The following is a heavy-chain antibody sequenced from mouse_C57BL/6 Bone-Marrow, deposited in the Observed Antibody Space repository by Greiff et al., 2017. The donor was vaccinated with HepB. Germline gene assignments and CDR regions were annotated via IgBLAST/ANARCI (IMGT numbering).Heavy chain of an antibody. CDR1: GYAFSSSW. J-gene: IGHJ2*01. CDR3: AVYDNCSY. D-gene: IGHD2-1*01. Sequence: QVQLQQSGPELVKPGASVKISCKASGYAFSSSWMNWVKQRPGKGLEWIGRIYPGDGDTNYNGKFKGKATLTAHKSSSTAYMQLSSLTSKDPAVYICAVYDNCSYGGRGTTLTVSS. V-gene: IGHV1-82*01. CDR2: IYPGDGDT.